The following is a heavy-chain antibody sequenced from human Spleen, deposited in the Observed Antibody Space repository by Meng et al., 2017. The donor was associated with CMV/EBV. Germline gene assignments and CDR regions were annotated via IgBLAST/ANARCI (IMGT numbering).Heavy chain of an antibody. Sequence: GESLKISCAASGFTFDDYGMSWVRQAPGKGLEWVGRIKSKADGGTTDYAAPVKGRFTISRDDSKNMLYLQMNSLKTEDTAVYYCTTLIAARPDYWGQGTLVTVSS. V-gene: IGHV3-15*01. CDR3: TTLIAARPDY. J-gene: IGHJ4*02. D-gene: IGHD6-6*01. CDR2: IKSKADGGTT. CDR1: GFTFDDYG.